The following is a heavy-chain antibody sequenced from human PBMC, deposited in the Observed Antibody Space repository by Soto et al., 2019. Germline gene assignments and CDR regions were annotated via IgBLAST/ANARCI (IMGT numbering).Heavy chain of an antibody. V-gene: IGHV3-23*01. CDR1: GFTFSSYA. CDR3: AKDGGNGYSYGYDY. D-gene: IGHD5-18*01. CDR2: ISGSGGST. Sequence: GSLRLSCAASGFTFSSYAMSWVRQAPGKGLEWVSAISGSGGSTYYADSVKGRFTISRDNSKNTLYLQMNSLRAEDTAVYYCAKDGGNGYSYGYDYWGQGTLVTVSS. J-gene: IGHJ4*02.